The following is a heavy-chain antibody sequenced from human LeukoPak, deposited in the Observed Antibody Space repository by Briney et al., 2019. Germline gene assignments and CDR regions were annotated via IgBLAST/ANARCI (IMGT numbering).Heavy chain of an antibody. V-gene: IGHV4-31*03. Sequence: SETLSLTCSVSGGTITSGRYYWTWIRQYPEKGLEWIGYSYYSGSTHFKPSLKSRATISLDKSKNQFSLDLTSATAADTAVYYCARATYDLLTGFYLDSWGQGTLVTVSS. J-gene: IGHJ4*02. CDR2: SYYSGST. D-gene: IGHD3-9*01. CDR3: ARATYDLLTGFYLDS. CDR1: GGTITSGRYY.